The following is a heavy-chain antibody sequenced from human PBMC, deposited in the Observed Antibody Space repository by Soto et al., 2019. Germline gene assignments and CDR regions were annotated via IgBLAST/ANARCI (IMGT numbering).Heavy chain of an antibody. CDR1: GFIFITYS. CDR2: INSRSTNI. V-gene: IGHV3-48*02. CDR3: AGTYYSHDFRFDD. D-gene: IGHD2-15*01. Sequence: RLSCATYGFIFITYSINWLRQAPGRGLEGVSYINSRSTNIYYADSVKGRFTISRDNAKNSLYLQLNSLRDDDTAVYYCAGTYYSHDFRFDDWGRGTLVTVSS. J-gene: IGHJ4*02.